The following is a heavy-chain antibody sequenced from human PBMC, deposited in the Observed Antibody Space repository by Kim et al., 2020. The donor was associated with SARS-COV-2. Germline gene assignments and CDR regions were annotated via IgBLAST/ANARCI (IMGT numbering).Heavy chain of an antibody. D-gene: IGHD4-17*01. Sequence: GGSLRLSCAASGFTFSSYGMHWVRQAPGKGLEWVAVIWYDGSNKYYADSVKGRFTISRDNSKNTLYLQMNSLRAEDTAVYYCARPPVTYGDYVRDYYYGMDVWGQGTTVTVSS. V-gene: IGHV3-33*01. CDR3: ARPPVTYGDYVRDYYYGMDV. J-gene: IGHJ6*02. CDR1: GFTFSSYG. CDR2: IWYDGSNK.